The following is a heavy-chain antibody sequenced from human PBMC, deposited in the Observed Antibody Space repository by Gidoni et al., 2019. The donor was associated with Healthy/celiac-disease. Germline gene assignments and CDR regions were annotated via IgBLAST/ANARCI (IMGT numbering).Heavy chain of an antibody. V-gene: IGHV3-21*01. Sequence: EVQLVESGGGLVKPGGSLRLSCAASGFTFSSYSMNWVRQAPGKGLEWVSSISSSSSYRYYADSVKGRFTISRDNAKNSLYLQMNSLRAEDTAVYYCARDPYGSGSYFAFDIWGQGTMVTVSS. J-gene: IGHJ3*02. CDR3: ARDPYGSGSYFAFDI. CDR2: ISSSSSYR. D-gene: IGHD3-10*01. CDR1: GFTFSSYS.